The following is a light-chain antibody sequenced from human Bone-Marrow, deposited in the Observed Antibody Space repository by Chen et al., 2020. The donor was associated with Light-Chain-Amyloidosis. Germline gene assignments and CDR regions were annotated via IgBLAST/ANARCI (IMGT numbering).Light chain of an antibody. CDR3: QVWDTSTDQGV. J-gene: IGLJ3*02. V-gene: IGLV3-21*02. CDR1: NIGSKS. CDR2: DNK. Sequence: SFVLTQSPSVSVAAGQTARITCGGDNIGSKSVHWYQQKPGQAPVLVVYDNKDRPSGIPKRFSGSNSGNTATLTISRVEAGDEAEYFCQVWDTSTDQGVFGGGTKLTVL.